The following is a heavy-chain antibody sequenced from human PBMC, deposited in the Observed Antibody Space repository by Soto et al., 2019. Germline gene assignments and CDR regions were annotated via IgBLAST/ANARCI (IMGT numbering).Heavy chain of an antibody. CDR2: ISAYNGNT. J-gene: IGHJ6*02. D-gene: IGHD3-22*01. V-gene: IGHV1-18*01. CDR3: ARDTIPIYYDSSGYYFTHSYYYGMDV. Sequence: GASVKVSCKASGYTFTSYGISWVRQAPGQGLEWMGWISAYNGNTNYAQKLQGRVTMTTDTSTSTAYMELRSLRSDDTAVYYCARDTIPIYYDSSGYYFTHSYYYGMDVWGQGTTVTVSS. CDR1: GYTFTSYG.